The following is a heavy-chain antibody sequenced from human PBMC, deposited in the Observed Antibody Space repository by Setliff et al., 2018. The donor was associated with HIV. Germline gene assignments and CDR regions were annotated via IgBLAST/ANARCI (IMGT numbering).Heavy chain of an antibody. J-gene: IGHJ5*02. Sequence: SETLSLTCTVSGGSISTSNWWGWIRQTPGKGLEWIGYIYYSGSTNYNPSLKSRVTISVDTSKNQFSLKLSSVTAADTAVYYCARHSGVASPNWFDPWGQGTLVTVSS. CDR3: ARHSGVASPNWFDP. CDR1: GGSISTSNW. D-gene: IGHD3-10*01. V-gene: IGHV4-28*01. CDR2: IYYSGST.